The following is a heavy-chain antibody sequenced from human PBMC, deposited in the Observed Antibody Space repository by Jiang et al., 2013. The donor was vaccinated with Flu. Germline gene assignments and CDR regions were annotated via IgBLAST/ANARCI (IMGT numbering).Heavy chain of an antibody. CDR3: ARLRGFSYAGEN. CDR2: IFYSGTT. J-gene: IGHJ4*02. V-gene: IGHV4-39*01. CDR1: GDFIASSSYY. Sequence: LLKPSETLFLTCRVSGDFIASSSYYWGWIRQSPGKGLEWIGSIFYSGTTHYNPSLESRGTVSADMSENQFSLKLTSVTAADTAIYYCARLRGFSYAGENWGQGTLVTVSS. D-gene: IGHD5-18*01.